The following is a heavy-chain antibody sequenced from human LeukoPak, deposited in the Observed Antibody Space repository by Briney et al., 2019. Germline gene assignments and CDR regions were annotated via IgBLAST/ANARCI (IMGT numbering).Heavy chain of an antibody. CDR2: ISYDGSNK. J-gene: IGHJ4*02. Sequence: PGRSLRLSCAASGFTFSSYAMHWVRQAPGKGLEWVAVISYDGSNKYYADSVKGRFTISRDNSKNTLYLQMNSLGAEDTAVFHCAKGAGYSHNRADYWGQGTLVTVSS. D-gene: IGHD5-12*01. CDR1: GFTFSSYA. V-gene: IGHV3-30*04. CDR3: AKGAGYSHNRADY.